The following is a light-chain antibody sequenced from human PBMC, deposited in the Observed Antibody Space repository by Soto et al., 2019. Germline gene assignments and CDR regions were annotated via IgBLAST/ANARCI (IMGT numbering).Light chain of an antibody. CDR3: QQYSSTPRT. CDR2: WAS. J-gene: IGKJ1*01. CDR1: QSVLHSSNNQNY. V-gene: IGKV4-1*01. Sequence: DIVMTQSPDSLAVSLGERATINCKSSQSVLHSSNNQNYLAWYQQKPGQPPKLLIYWASTRESGVPDRFSGSGSGTDFTLIISTLQAEDVAVYYCQQYSSTPRTFGQGTKVEIK.